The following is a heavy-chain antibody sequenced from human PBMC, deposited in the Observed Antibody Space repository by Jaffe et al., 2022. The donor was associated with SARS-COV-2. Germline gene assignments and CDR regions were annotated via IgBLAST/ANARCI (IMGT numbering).Heavy chain of an antibody. V-gene: IGHV3-21*01. CDR2: ISSRSTYV. CDR3: ARNSHHATMEF. J-gene: IGHJ4*02. D-gene: IGHD1-1*01. CDR1: GFSFSSSG. Sequence: EVQLVESGGGLVKPGGSLRLSCAGSGFSFSSSGINWVRQAPGKGLEWVSSISSRSTYVDYAESVRGRFTISRDDAKNSVYLQMNSLRADDTALYYCARNSHHATMEFWGQGTLVTVSS.